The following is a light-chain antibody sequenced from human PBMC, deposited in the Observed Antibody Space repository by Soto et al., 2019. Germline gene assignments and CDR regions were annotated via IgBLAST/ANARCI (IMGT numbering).Light chain of an antibody. J-gene: IGKJ1*01. V-gene: IGKV1-27*01. CDR3: QNYNRAHWT. CDR2: GAS. CDR1: QDISNY. Sequence: DIQMTQSPSSLSASVGDRVTITCRASQDISNYLAWYQQKPGKVPKLLIYGASTLQSGFPSRFSGSGSGTDFTLTISSLQTEDVETYYYQNYNRAHWTFGQGTKVESK.